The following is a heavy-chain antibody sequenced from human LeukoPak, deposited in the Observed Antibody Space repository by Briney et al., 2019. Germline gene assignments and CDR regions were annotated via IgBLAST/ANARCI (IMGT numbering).Heavy chain of an antibody. CDR3: ARVLGEPNGPYMDV. CDR1: GLTFSSYA. V-gene: IGHV3-30-3*01. J-gene: IGHJ6*03. CDR2: ISYDGSNK. Sequence: PGGSLRLSCAASGLTFSSYAMHWVRQAPGKGLEWVAVISYDGSNKYYADSVKGRFTISRDNSKNTLYLQMNSLRAEDTAVYYCARVLGEPNGPYMDVWGKGTTVTVSS. D-gene: IGHD1-26*01.